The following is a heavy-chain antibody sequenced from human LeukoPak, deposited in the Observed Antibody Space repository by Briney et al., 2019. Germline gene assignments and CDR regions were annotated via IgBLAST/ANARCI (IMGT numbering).Heavy chain of an antibody. CDR1: GFTFSSYE. Sequence: GGSLRLSCAASGFTFSSYEMNWISQAPGKGLEWVSYISSSGSNIYYADSVKGRFTISRDNAKNSLYLQMNSLRAEDTAVYYCARSGKMATITWGVLDYWGQGTLVTVSS. V-gene: IGHV3-48*03. CDR3: ARSGKMATITWGVLDY. D-gene: IGHD5-24*01. CDR2: ISSSGSNI. J-gene: IGHJ4*02.